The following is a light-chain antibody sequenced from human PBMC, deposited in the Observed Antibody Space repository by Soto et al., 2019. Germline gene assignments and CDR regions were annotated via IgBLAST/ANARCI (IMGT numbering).Light chain of an antibody. V-gene: IGKV3-20*01. J-gene: IGKJ3*01. CDR1: QSVGSNY. CDR3: QQYATTPFT. CDR2: GAS. Sequence: EIVLTQSPGTLSLSLGERATVSCRASQSVGSNYLAWYQRKPGQAPRLLIYGASSRATGIPDRFSGSGSGTDFTLTISRLEPGDFSVYYCQQYATTPFTFXPGTKVDIK.